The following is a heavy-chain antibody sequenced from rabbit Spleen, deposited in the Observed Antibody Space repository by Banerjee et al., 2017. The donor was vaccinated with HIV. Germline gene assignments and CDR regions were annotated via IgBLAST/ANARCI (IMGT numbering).Heavy chain of an antibody. CDR3: TKDSGSSFSSDGMDL. V-gene: IGHV1S40*01. Sequence: QSLEESGGDLVKPGAALILICTASGVFFSSNHYMCWVRHAPGKGLEWIACIEGGSSAFSYFASWEEGLFTIYKTSSTAVTQQMTSLTAADTASYFCTKDSGSSFSSDGMDLWGPGTLVTVS. CDR2: IEGGSSAFS. D-gene: IGHD8-1*01. CDR1: GVFFSSNHY. J-gene: IGHJ6*01.